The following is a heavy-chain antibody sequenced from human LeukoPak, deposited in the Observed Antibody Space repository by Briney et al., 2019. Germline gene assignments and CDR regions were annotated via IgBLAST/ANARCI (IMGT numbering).Heavy chain of an antibody. D-gene: IGHD1-26*01. V-gene: IGHV1-18*01. CDR3: ARRGSYQANDY. Sequence: ASVKVSCKASGYTFTSYGISWVRQAPGQGLEWMGWISAYNGNTNYAQKLQGRVTMTRDTSTSTVYMELSSLRSEDTAMYYCARRGSYQANDYWGQGTLVTVSS. CDR2: ISAYNGNT. CDR1: GYTFTSYG. J-gene: IGHJ4*02.